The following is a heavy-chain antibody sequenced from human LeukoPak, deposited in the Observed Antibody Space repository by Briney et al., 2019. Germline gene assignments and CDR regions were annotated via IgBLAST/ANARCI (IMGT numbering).Heavy chain of an antibody. CDR3: ARDSYYDSSGYYYDRGLDY. CDR2: IYSGGST. CDR1: GFTVSSNY. D-gene: IGHD3-22*01. Sequence: GGSLRLSCAAPGFTVSSNYMSWVRQAPGKGLEWVSVIYSGGSTYYADSVKGRLTISRDNSKNTLYLQMNSLRAEDTAVYYCARDSYYDSSGYYYDRGLDYWGQGTLVTVSS. V-gene: IGHV3-66*01. J-gene: IGHJ4*02.